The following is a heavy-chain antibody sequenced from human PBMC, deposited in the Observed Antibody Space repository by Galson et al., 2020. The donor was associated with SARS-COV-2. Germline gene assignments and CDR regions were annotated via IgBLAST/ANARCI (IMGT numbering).Heavy chain of an antibody. J-gene: IGHJ3*01. V-gene: IGHV3-74*01. CDR2: INSDGTST. CDR3: ARDPGTAFDV. D-gene: IGHD6-13*01. CDR1: GFSFSSYW. Sequence: ALHGESLKISCAASGFSFSSYWMHWVRQVPGKGLVWVSRINSDGTSTTYADSVRGRFTISRDNAKNTLYLQMNSLRADDTAVYYCARDPGTAFDVWGRGTMVTVSS.